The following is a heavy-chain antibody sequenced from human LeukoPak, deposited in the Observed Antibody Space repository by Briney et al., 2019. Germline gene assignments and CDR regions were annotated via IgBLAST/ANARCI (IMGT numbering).Heavy chain of an antibody. D-gene: IGHD1-26*01. CDR3: ARGPAGGPYFDY. Sequence: SETLSLTCTVSGGSISSYYWSSIRQPPGKGLEWIGYIYYSGSTNYNPSLKSRVTISVDTSKNQFSLKLSSVTAADTAVYYCARGPAGGPYFDYWGQGTLVTVSS. V-gene: IGHV4-59*01. CDR1: GGSISSYY. CDR2: IYYSGST. J-gene: IGHJ4*02.